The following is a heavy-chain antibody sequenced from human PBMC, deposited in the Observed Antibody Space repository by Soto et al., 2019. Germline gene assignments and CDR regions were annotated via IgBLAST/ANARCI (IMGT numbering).Heavy chain of an antibody. J-gene: IGHJ3*02. Sequence: SVKVSCKASGGTFSSYAISWVRQAPGQGLECMGGIIPVFGTANYAQKFQGRVTITADESTSTAYMELSSLRSEDTAVYFFARDSFGQWLVSDAFDIWGQGTMVTVTS. CDR1: GGTFSSYA. D-gene: IGHD6-19*01. V-gene: IGHV1-69*13. CDR2: IIPVFGTA. CDR3: ARDSFGQWLVSDAFDI.